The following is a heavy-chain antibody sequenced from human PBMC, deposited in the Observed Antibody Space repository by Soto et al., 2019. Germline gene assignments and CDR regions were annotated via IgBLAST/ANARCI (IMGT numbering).Heavy chain of an antibody. CDR2: INSDGSST. D-gene: IGHD3-10*01. CDR3: ARYQVVRGVIP. Sequence: PGGSLRLSCAASGFTFSSYWMHWARQAPGKGLVWVSRINSDGSSTSYADSVKGRFTISRDNAKNTLYLQMNSLRAEDTAVYYCARYQVVRGVIPWGQGTLVTVSS. V-gene: IGHV3-74*01. J-gene: IGHJ5*02. CDR1: GFTFSSYW.